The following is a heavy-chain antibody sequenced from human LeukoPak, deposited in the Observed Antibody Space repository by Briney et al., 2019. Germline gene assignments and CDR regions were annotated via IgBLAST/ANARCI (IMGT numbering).Heavy chain of an antibody. Sequence: PGGSLRLSCAASGFTVRSNYMSWVRQAPGKGLEWVSLIYSGSSTYYADSVKGRFTVSRDNSKNILYLQMNSLRAEDTAVYYCARSQDGSGSYFYYFYIDVWGKGTTV. V-gene: IGHV3-66*01. CDR1: GFTVRSNY. CDR2: IYSGSST. J-gene: IGHJ6*03. D-gene: IGHD3-10*01. CDR3: ARSQDGSGSYFYYFYIDV.